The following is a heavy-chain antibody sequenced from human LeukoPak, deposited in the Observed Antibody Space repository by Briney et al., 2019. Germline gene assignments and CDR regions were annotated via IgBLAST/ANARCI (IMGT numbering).Heavy chain of an antibody. CDR3: ARSKGGPIYYYYYYYMDV. CDR2: IYSGGST. D-gene: IGHD3-16*01. CDR1: GFTVSSNY. Sequence: GGSLRLSCAASGFTVSSNYMSWVRQAPGKGLEWVSVIYSGGSTYYADSVKGRFTISRDNSKNTLYLQMNSLRAEDTAVYYCARSKGGPIYYYYYYYMDVWGKGTTVTISS. V-gene: IGHV3-66*01. J-gene: IGHJ6*03.